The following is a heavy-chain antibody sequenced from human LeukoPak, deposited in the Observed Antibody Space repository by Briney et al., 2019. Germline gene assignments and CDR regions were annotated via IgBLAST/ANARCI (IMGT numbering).Heavy chain of an antibody. V-gene: IGHV4-38-2*01. J-gene: IGHJ4*02. CDR3: ARGSIVGATTSFDY. CDR2: IYHSGST. CDR1: GYSISSGYY. Sequence: KPSETLSLTCAVSGYSISSGYYWGWIRQPPGKGLEWIGSIYHSGSTYYNPSLKSRVTISVDTSKNQFSLKLSSVTAADTAVYYCARGSIVGATTSFDYWGQGILVTVSS. D-gene: IGHD1-26*01.